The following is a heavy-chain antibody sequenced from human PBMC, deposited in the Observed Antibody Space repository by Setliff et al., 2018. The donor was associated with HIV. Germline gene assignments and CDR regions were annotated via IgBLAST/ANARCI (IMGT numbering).Heavy chain of an antibody. J-gene: IGHJ4*02. V-gene: IGHV4-4*08. CDR3: ARDPHDYGDLPRCFDY. CDR1: GGSFSGYY. Sequence: PSETLSLTCAVYGGSFSGYYWSWIRQPPGKGLEYIGYIYSNGGTNYNPSLKSRVTISVDTSKNQFYLKLTSVTAADTAVYYCARDPHDYGDLPRCFDYWGQGALVTVSS. CDR2: IYSNGGT. D-gene: IGHD4-17*01.